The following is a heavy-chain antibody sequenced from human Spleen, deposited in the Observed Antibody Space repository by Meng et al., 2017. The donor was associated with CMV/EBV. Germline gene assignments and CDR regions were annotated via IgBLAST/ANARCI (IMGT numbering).Heavy chain of an antibody. CDR3: AKDSTYSA. J-gene: IGHJ5*02. CDR2: IYAGGRSA. D-gene: IGHD6-13*01. Sequence: SLSLSCAASGFTFSNYAMNWVRQAPGKGLEWVAVIYAGGRSAYYADSVKGRFTIFRDSSKNTVYLEMNSLRAEDTALYYCAKDSTYSAWGQGTLVTVSS. CDR1: GFTFSNYA. V-gene: IGHV3-23*03.